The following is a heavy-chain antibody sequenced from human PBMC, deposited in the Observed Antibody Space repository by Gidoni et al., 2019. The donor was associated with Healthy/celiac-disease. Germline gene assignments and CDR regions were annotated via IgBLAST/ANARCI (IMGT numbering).Heavy chain of an antibody. CDR1: GFTFSSYS. J-gene: IGHJ5*02. D-gene: IGHD6-19*01. V-gene: IGHV3-48*02. Sequence: EVQLVESGGGLVQPGGSLRLSCAASGFTFSSYSMNWVRQAPGKGLEWVSYISSSSSTIYYADSVKGRFTISRDNAKNSLYLQMNSLRDEDTAVYYCARGKIAVAGTSAPNWFDPWGQGTLVTVSS. CDR3: ARGKIAVAGTSAPNWFDP. CDR2: ISSSSSTI.